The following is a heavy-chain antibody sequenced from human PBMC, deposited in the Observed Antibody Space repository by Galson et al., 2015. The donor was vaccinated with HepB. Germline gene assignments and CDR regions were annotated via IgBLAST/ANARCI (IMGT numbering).Heavy chain of an antibody. D-gene: IGHD1-26*01. Sequence: SVKVSCKASGGTFSPYAINWIRQAPGQGLEWMGDISPVFGAANYGQKFQGRVTITADESTSTAYLEMTSLRSEDTAVYYCAREGDPHSPWFDPWGQGTPVTVSS. CDR1: GGTFSPYA. CDR2: ISPVFGAA. J-gene: IGHJ5*02. V-gene: IGHV1-69*13. CDR3: AREGDPHSPWFDP.